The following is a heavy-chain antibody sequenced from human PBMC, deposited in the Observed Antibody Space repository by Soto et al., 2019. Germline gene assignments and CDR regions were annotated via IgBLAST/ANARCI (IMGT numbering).Heavy chain of an antibody. V-gene: IGHV4-4*02. CDR2: IYHSGST. D-gene: IGHD1-7*01. CDR3: ARRSWNYGPTGAFDI. J-gene: IGHJ3*02. CDR1: SGPISSSNW. Sequence: QVQLQESGPGLVKPSGTLSLTCAVSSGPISSSNWWSWVRQPPGKGLEWIGEIYHSGSTNYNPSLKSRVTISVDKSKNQFSLKLSSVTAADTAVYYCARRSWNYGPTGAFDIWGQGTMVTVSS.